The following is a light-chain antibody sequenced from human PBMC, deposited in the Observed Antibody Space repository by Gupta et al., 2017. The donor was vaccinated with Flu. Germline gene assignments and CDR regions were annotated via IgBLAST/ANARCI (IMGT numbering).Light chain of an antibody. CDR2: DAS. Sequence: EIVLTQSPATLSLSPGERATLSCRASQSVSSYLAWYQQKPDQAPRLLIYDASNRATGIPARFSGSGSGTDFTLTISSLEPEDFAVYYCQQRSNWPSTFGPGTKVDIK. V-gene: IGKV3-11*01. J-gene: IGKJ3*01. CDR3: QQRSNWPST. CDR1: QSVSSY.